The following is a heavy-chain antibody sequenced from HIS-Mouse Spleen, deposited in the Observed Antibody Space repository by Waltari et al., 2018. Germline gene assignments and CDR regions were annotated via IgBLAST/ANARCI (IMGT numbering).Heavy chain of an antibody. CDR3: ARDTVIAARSYGMDV. Sequence: EVQLVESGGGLIQPGGSLRLSCAASGFTVSSHYMSWVRPAPGKGLEWVSVIYSGGSTYYADSVKGRFTISRDNSKNTLYLQMNSLRAEDTAVYYCARDTVIAARSYGMDVWGQGTTVTVSS. CDR1: GFTVSSHY. CDR2: IYSGGST. V-gene: IGHV3-53*01. D-gene: IGHD6-6*01. J-gene: IGHJ6*02.